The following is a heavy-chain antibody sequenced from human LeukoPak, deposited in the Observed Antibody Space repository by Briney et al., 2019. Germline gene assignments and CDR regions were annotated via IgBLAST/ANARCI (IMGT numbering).Heavy chain of an antibody. CDR3: ARGGDDYRFDY. V-gene: IGHV4-34*01. CDR2: INHSGST. CDR1: GGSFNSDDYY. D-gene: IGHD5-24*01. Sequence: SETLSLTCGVSGGSFNSDDYYWNWIRQPPGRGLEWIGEINHSGSTNYNPSLKSRVTISVDTSKNQFSLKLSSVTAADTAVYYCARGGDDYRFDYRGQGTLVTVSS. J-gene: IGHJ4*02.